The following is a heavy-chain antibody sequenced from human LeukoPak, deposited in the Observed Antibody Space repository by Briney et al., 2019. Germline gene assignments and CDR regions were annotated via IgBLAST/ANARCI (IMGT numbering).Heavy chain of an antibody. CDR1: GGSISSSSYY. CDR2: IYYSGST. Sequence: SETLSLTCTVSGGSISSSSYYWGWIRQPPGKGLEWIGSIYYSGSTYYNPSLKSRVTISVDTSKNQFSLKLSSVTAADTAVYYCARVVIWVRGVITSGFDPWGQGTLVTVPS. J-gene: IGHJ5*02. CDR3: ARVVIWVRGVITSGFDP. V-gene: IGHV4-39*07. D-gene: IGHD3-10*01.